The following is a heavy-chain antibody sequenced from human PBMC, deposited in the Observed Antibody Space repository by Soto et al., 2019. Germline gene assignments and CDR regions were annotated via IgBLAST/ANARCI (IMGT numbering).Heavy chain of an antibody. Sequence: GGSLRLSCTASGFTFGDYAMSWFRQAPGKGLEWVGFIRSKAYGGTTEYAASVKGRFTISRDDSKSIAYLQMNSLKTEDTAVYYCTRDLYTLGRPVDYWGQGTLVTVSS. CDR3: TRDLYTLGRPVDY. J-gene: IGHJ4*02. D-gene: IGHD2-2*02. CDR1: GFTFGDYA. CDR2: IRSKAYGGTT. V-gene: IGHV3-49*03.